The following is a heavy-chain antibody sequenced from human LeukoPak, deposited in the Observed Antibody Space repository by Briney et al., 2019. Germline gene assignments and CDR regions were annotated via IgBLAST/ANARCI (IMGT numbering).Heavy chain of an antibody. Sequence: SETLSLTCTVSGGSISSSSYYWGWNRQPPGKGLEWIGSIYYSGSTYYDPSLKSRVTISVDTSKNQFSLKLSSVTAADTAVYYCARADLSIAARPRGYYFDYWGQGTLVTVSS. D-gene: IGHD6-6*01. CDR1: GGSISSSSYY. J-gene: IGHJ4*02. CDR3: ARADLSIAARPRGYYFDY. CDR2: IYYSGST. V-gene: IGHV4-39*07.